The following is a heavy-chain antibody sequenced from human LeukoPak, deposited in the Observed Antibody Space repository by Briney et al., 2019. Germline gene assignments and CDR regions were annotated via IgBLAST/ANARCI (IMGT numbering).Heavy chain of an antibody. CDR1: GYTFTSYD. V-gene: IGHV1-69*13. CDR2: IIPIFGTA. Sequence: EASVKVSCKASGYTFTSYDINWVRQAPGQGLEWMGGIIPIFGTANYAQKFQGRVTITADESTSTAYMELSSLRSEDTAVYYCARDWNDGGVWGQGTLVTVSS. J-gene: IGHJ4*02. CDR3: ARDWNDGGV. D-gene: IGHD1-1*01.